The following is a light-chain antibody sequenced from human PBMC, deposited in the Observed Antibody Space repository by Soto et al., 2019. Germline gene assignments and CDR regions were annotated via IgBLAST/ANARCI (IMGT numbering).Light chain of an antibody. Sequence: EIVLTQSPDTLSLSPGERATLSCRASQSISSSYLTWYQQKPGQAPRLLIYGASTRSTGIPDRFSGSGSGTDFTLSISRLEPEDFAVYYCQYYGSSLYTFGQRTKLEVK. J-gene: IGKJ2*01. CDR1: QSISSSY. CDR2: GAS. CDR3: QYYGSSLYT. V-gene: IGKV3-20*01.